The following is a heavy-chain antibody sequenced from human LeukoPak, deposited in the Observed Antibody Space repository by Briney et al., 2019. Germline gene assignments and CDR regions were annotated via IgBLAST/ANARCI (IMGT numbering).Heavy chain of an antibody. J-gene: IGHJ4*02. CDR3: AKDRSTTWACDY. D-gene: IGHD1-14*01. V-gene: IGHV3-30*18. CDR1: GFTFSSDA. Sequence: AGGSLRLSCAASGFTFSSDAMHWVRQAPGKGLEWLAFISYDGNIKRYADSVKGRFTISRDNSKNTLYLQMNSLRAEDTAVYHCAKDRSTTWACDYWGQGTLVTVSS. CDR2: ISYDGNIK.